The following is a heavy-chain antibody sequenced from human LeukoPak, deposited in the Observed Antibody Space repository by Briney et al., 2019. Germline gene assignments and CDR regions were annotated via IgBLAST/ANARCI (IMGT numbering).Heavy chain of an antibody. J-gene: IGHJ4*02. CDR3: VKEREAGDQYSSGD. CDR2: ITGSSSYI. Sequence: GGSLRLSCAASGFPFSHYSMNWVRQAPGKGLGWVASITGSSSYIYYADSVKGRFTISRDNAKNSLYLQMNSLRDEDTAVYYCVKEREAGDQYSSGDWGQGTLVIVSS. D-gene: IGHD6-19*01. V-gene: IGHV3-21*01. CDR1: GFPFSHYS.